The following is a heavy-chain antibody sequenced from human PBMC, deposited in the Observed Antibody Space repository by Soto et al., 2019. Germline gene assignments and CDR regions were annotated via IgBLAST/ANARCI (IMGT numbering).Heavy chain of an antibody. J-gene: IGHJ4*02. D-gene: IGHD3-22*01. CDR1: GGSISSYY. Sequence: PSETLSLTCTVSGGSISSYYWSWIRQPPGKGLEWIGYIYYSGSTNYNPSLKSRVTISVDTSKNQFSLKLSSVTAADTAVYYCGRASLYYDSSGRGYYFDYWGQGTLVTVSS. CDR3: GRASLYYDSSGRGYYFDY. CDR2: IYYSGST. V-gene: IGHV4-59*01.